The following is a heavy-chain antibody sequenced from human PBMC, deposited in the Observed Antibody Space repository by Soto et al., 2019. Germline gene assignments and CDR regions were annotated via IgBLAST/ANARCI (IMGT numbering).Heavy chain of an antibody. CDR2: INPSGGST. CDR3: PRGITIFGVVTYYYYGMDV. J-gene: IGHJ6*02. V-gene: IGHV1-46*01. CDR1: GYTFTSYY. D-gene: IGHD3-3*01. Sequence: ASVKVSCKASGYTFTSYYMHWVRQAPGQGLEWMGIINPSGGSTSYAQKFQGRVTMTRDTSTSTVYMELSSLRSEDTAVYYCPRGITIFGVVTYYYYGMDVWGQGTTVTVSS.